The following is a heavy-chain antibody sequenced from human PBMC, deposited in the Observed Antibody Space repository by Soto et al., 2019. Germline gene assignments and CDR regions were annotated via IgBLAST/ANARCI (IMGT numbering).Heavy chain of an antibody. D-gene: IGHD3-22*01. V-gene: IGHV4-59*02. CDR3: AGGDYYHSSGYYFYYYTMDV. CDR1: GDSVTSHY. Sequence: SETLSLTCSFSGDSVTSHYLTWIRQSPEKGLEWIGYMHYTGFSHYNPSLKSRLTISVDRSKNQFTLKLTSVTAADTAVYYCAGGDYYHSSGYYFYYYTMDVWGQGTTVTVSS. J-gene: IGHJ6*02. CDR2: MHYTGFS.